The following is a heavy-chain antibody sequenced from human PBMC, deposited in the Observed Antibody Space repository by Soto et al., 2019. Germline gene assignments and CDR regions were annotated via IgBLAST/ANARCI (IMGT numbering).Heavy chain of an antibody. V-gene: IGHV3-53*01. CDR1: GFNVTNTY. D-gene: IGHD3-16*01. CDR2: IYRGFST. Sequence: GGSLRLSCAVSGFNVTNTYMSWVRQAPGKGLEWVSVIYRGFSTFYADSVKGRFTVSRDNSKNTLYLQMSSLRAEDTAVYYCAKGVGGGSHNYYYGMDVWGQGTTVTVSS. J-gene: IGHJ6*02. CDR3: AKGVGGGSHNYYYGMDV.